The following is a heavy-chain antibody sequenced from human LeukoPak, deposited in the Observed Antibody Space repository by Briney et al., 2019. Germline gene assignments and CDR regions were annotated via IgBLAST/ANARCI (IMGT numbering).Heavy chain of an antibody. V-gene: IGHV1-3*01. CDR2: INAGNGNT. CDR3: AREHEGLYDILTGYEDAFDI. D-gene: IGHD3-9*01. CDR1: GYTFTSYA. J-gene: IGHJ3*02. Sequence: ASVKVSCKASGYTFTSYAMHWVRQAPGQRLEWMGWINAGNGNTKYSQKFQGRVTITRDTSASTAYMELSSLRSEDTAVYYCAREHEGLYDILTGYEDAFDIWGQGTMVTVSS.